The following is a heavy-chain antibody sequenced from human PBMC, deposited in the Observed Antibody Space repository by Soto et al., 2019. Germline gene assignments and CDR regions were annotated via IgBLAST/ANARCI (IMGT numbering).Heavy chain of an antibody. CDR3: AKDYYDSSGYPYFDY. CDR1: GFTFSSYA. D-gene: IGHD3-22*01. J-gene: IGHJ4*02. CDR2: ISGSGGST. Sequence: GGSLRLSCAASGFTFSSYAMSWVRQAPGKGLEWVSAISGSGGSTYYADSVKGRFTISRDNSKNTLYLQMNSLRAEDTAVYYCAKDYYDSSGYPYFDYWGQGTLVTVSS. V-gene: IGHV3-23*01.